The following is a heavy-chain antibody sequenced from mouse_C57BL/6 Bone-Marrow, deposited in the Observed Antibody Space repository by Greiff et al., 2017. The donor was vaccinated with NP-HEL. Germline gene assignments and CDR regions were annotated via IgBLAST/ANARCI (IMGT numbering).Heavy chain of an antibody. CDR2: IDPENGDT. J-gene: IGHJ3*01. V-gene: IGHV14-4*01. D-gene: IGHD2-3*01. CDR3: TTAPSDGYYTWFAY. Sequence: VQLQQSGAELVRPGASVKLSCTASGFNIKDDYMHWVKQRPEQGLEWIGWIDPENGDTEYASKFQGKATITADTSSNTAYLQLSSLTSEDTSVYYGTTAPSDGYYTWFAYWGQGTPVTVSA. CDR1: GFNIKDDY.